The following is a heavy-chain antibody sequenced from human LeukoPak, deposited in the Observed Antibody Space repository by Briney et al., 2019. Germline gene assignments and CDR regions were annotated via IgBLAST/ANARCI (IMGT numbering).Heavy chain of an antibody. CDR3: ARPLNTVHDTFDV. CDR1: GGSITPYF. V-gene: IGHV4-59*12. CDR2: ISYSGDT. D-gene: IGHD4-11*01. Sequence: SETLSLTCTVSGGSITPYFWSWLRQTPGKGLEWIGYISYSGDTDYNPSLKSRVTISVDTSKNHFSLKMSSVTAADTAVYYCARPLNTVHDTFDVWGQGTMVTVSS. J-gene: IGHJ3*01.